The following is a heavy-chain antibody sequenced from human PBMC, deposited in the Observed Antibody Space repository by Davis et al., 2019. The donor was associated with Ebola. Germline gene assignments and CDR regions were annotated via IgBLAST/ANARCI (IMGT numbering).Heavy chain of an antibody. CDR2: INHSGST. J-gene: IGHJ6*02. CDR1: GGSFSGYY. CDR3: ARAVKVVAARYYYYGMDV. D-gene: IGHD2-15*01. V-gene: IGHV4-34*01. Sequence: SETLSLTCAVYGGSFSGYYWSWIRQPPGKGLEWIGEINHSGSTNYNPSLKSRVTIPVDTSKNQFSLKLSSVTAADTAVYYCARAVKVVAARYYYYGMDVWGQGTTVTVSS.